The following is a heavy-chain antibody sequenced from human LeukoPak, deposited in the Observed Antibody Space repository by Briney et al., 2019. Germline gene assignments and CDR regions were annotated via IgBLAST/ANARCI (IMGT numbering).Heavy chain of an antibody. CDR3: ARGGASELYYFDY. Sequence: TGGSLRLSCAASGFTVSNKYMSWVRQSPGKGLECVSVIYDGGNTYYADSVKGRFTISRDNSKNTLYLQMRSLRAEDTAVYYCARGGASELYYFDYWGQGTLVTVSS. CDR1: GFTVSNKY. V-gene: IGHV3-53*01. J-gene: IGHJ4*02. D-gene: IGHD2-15*01. CDR2: IYDGGNT.